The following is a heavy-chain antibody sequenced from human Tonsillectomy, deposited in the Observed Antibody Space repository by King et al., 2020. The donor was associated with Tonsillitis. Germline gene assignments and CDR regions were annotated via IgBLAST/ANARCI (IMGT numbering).Heavy chain of an antibody. D-gene: IGHD2-15*01. V-gene: IGHV1-46*01. CDR1: GYTFTSYY. CDR2: INPSGGST. CDR3: AREVQVGYCSGGSCLDYYYGMDV. Sequence: QLVQSGAEVKKPGASVKVSCKASGYTFTSYYMHWVRQAPGQGLEWMGIINPSGGSTSYAQTFQGRVTMTRDTSTSTVYMELSSLRSEDTAVYYCAREVQVGYCSGGSCLDYYYGMDVWGQGTTVTVS. J-gene: IGHJ6*02.